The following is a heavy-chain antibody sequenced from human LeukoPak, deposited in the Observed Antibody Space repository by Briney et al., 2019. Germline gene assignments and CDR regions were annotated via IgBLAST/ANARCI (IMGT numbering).Heavy chain of an antibody. CDR3: AGGIAMVRGGDV. J-gene: IGHJ6*04. Sequence: GGSMRLSCAASGLTFSTYWMTWVRQASGKGLEWVANIKQDGSEKNYVDSVKGRFTISRDNAKNSLYLQMNSLRGEDTAVYYCAGGIAMVRGGDVWGKGTTVTVSS. D-gene: IGHD3-10*01. CDR2: IKQDGSEK. CDR1: GLTFSTYW. V-gene: IGHV3-7*01.